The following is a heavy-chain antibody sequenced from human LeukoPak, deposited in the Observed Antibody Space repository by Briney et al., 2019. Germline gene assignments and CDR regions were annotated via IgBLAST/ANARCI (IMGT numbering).Heavy chain of an antibody. CDR1: GYTFSAFY. CDR2: INPDSGGS. Sequence: ASVKVSCKTSGYTFSAFYMHWVRQAPGQGPEWMGWINPDSGGSEYGQKFQGRVTFTSDTSSTTIYMEVRSLKSDDTAVYYCARDMSGGIWARATSFDHWGQGTLVTVSS. V-gene: IGHV1-2*02. J-gene: IGHJ4*02. CDR3: ARDMSGGIWARATSFDH. D-gene: IGHD2-15*01.